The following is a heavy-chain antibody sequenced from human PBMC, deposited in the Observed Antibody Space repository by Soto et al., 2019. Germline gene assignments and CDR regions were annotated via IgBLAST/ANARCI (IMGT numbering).Heavy chain of an antibody. CDR1: GDSISKNY. CDR3: ARQTDYGGKAIDY. V-gene: IGHV4-59*08. Sequence: QVQLQESGPGLVKPSETLSLTCTVSGDSISKNYWSWIRQPPGQGLEWIGCIYYSGSTNNNPSPKSRVNISVDPPKNQSSLKLSSVTAADTAVYYCARQTDYGGKAIDYWGQGTLVTVSS. CDR2: IYYSGST. J-gene: IGHJ4*02. D-gene: IGHD4-17*01.